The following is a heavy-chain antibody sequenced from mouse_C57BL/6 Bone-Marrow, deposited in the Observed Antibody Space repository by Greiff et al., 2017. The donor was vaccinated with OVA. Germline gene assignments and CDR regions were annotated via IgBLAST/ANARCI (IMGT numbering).Heavy chain of an antibody. J-gene: IGHJ1*03. CDR3: ARDDYYWYFDV. CDR1: GFTFSDFY. Sequence: EVKLVESGGGLVQSGRSLRLSCATSGFTFSDFYMEWVRQASGKGLELIAASRNKANDYTTEYSASVKGRFIVSRDTSQSILYLQMNALRAEDTAIYYCARDDYYWYFDVWGTGTTVTVSS. CDR2: SRNKANDYTT. V-gene: IGHV7-1*01.